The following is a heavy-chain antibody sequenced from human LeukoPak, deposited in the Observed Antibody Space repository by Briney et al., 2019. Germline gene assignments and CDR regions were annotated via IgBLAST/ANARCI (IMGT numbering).Heavy chain of an antibody. D-gene: IGHD4-17*01. J-gene: IGHJ4*02. CDR3: ARRLDFGDYGNGFDY. V-gene: IGHV3-11*01. CDR1: GFTFSDYY. CDR2: INTGGGPI. Sequence: GGSLRLSCATSGFTFSDYYMTWIRQAPGRGLEWVAYINTGGGPIHYAVSVRGRFTISRDNAKNSLYLQMNSLRAEDTAVYYCARRLDFGDYGNGFDYWGQGSQVTVSS.